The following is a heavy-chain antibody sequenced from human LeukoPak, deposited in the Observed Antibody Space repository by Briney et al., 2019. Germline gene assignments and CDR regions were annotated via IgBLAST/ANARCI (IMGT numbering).Heavy chain of an antibody. J-gene: IGHJ5*02. CDR2: TYYSGST. D-gene: IGHD3-22*01. Sequence: SETLSLTCTVSGGSISSGDYYWSWIRQPPGKGLEWIGYTYYSGSTYYNPSLKNRVSISVDTSKNQFSLNLISVTAADTAVYYCARPYYYDSRIDPWGQGTLVTVSS. V-gene: IGHV4-30-4*01. CDR3: ARPYYYDSRIDP. CDR1: GGSISSGDYY.